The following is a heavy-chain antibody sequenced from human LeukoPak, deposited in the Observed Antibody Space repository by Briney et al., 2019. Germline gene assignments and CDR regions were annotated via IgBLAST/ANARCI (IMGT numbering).Heavy chain of an antibody. Sequence: GGSLRLSCAASGFTVSSNYMSWVRQAPGKGLEWVSVIYSGGGTDYADSVKGRFTISRDNSKNTLYLQMNSLRAEDTAVYYCARAVGVTAIHNAFDIWGQGTMITVSS. CDR3: ARAVGVTAIHNAFDI. J-gene: IGHJ3*02. CDR2: IYSGGGT. V-gene: IGHV3-66*02. CDR1: GFTVSSNY. D-gene: IGHD2-21*02.